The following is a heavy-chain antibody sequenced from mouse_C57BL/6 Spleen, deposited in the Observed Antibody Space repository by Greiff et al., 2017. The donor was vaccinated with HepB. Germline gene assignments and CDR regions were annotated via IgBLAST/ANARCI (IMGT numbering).Heavy chain of an antibody. CDR3: AREGDITTVPLDY. J-gene: IGHJ2*01. D-gene: IGHD1-1*01. V-gene: IGHV1-81*01. Sequence: VKLMESGAELARPGASVKLSCKASGYTFTSYGISWVKQRTGQGLEWIGEIYPRSGNTYYNEKFKGKATLTADKSSSTAYMELRSLTSEDSAVYFCAREGDITTVPLDYWGQGTTLTVSS. CDR2: IYPRSGNT. CDR1: GYTFTSYG.